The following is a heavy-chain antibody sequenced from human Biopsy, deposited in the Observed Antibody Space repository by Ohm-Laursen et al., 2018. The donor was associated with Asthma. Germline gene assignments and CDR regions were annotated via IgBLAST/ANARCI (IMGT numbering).Heavy chain of an antibody. CDR2: ISKDASTQ. D-gene: IGHD3-3*01. CDR3: AKWDTYYDFWSGYYTRYNYYYYGMDV. Sequence: SLRLSCAATGFSFSNFAIHWVRQAPGKGLEWVGVISKDASTQDYADSVKGRFTMARDNSKNTLDLQMNSLRAEDTAVYYCAKWDTYYDFWSGYYTRYNYYYYGMDVWGQGTTVTVSS. J-gene: IGHJ6*02. CDR1: GFSFSNFA. V-gene: IGHV3-30*18.